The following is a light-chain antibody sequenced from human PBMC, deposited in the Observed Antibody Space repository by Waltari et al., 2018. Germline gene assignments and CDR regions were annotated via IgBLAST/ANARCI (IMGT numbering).Light chain of an antibody. CDR2: GAS. Sequence: DIQMTQSTSSLSASVRDRVTITCRASQSISNSLIWYQQKPGKAPKVLIFGASSLQSGVPSRFSGSGSGTDFTLTINSLQPEDFATYSCQQSYTSPYTFGQGTKLEI. CDR1: QSISNS. CDR3: QQSYTSPYT. J-gene: IGKJ2*01. V-gene: IGKV1-39*01.